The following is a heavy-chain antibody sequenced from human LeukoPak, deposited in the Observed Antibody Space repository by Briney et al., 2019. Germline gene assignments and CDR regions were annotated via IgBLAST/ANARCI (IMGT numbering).Heavy chain of an antibody. D-gene: IGHD3-22*01. CDR3: ARDPYYYDSSGPVDY. CDR1: GYTFTSYD. J-gene: IGHJ4*02. Sequence: APVKVSCKASGYTFTSYDINWVRQATGQGPEWMGWMSPNSGNTGYAQKFQGRVTMTRSTSMSTAYMELSSLRSEDTAVYYCARDPYYYDSSGPVDYWGQGTLVTVSS. V-gene: IGHV1-8*01. CDR2: MSPNSGNT.